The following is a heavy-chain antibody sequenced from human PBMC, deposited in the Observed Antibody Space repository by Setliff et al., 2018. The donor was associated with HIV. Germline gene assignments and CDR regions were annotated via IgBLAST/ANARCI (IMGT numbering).Heavy chain of an antibody. V-gene: IGHV3-49*04. D-gene: IGHD6-19*01. CDR1: GFTLGDYA. CDR2: IRTKAYGGTT. Sequence: GGSLRLSCTPSGFTLGDYAMNWVRQAPGKGLEWVGFIRTKAYGGTTEYAASVKGRFTISRDDSKSIAYLQMNSLKTEDTAVYYCTRDRYSSGWYGMDVWGQGTTVTVSS. CDR3: TRDRYSSGWYGMDV. J-gene: IGHJ6*02.